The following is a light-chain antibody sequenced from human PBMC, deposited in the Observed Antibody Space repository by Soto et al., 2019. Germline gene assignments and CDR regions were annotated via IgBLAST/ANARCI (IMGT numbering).Light chain of an antibody. V-gene: IGKV3-15*01. J-gene: IGKJ2*01. CDR3: QQQDRVT. CDR2: GAS. CDR1: QSVSSN. Sequence: EIVMTQSPGTLSVSPGERATLSCRASQSVSSNLAWYQQKPGQAPRLLIYGASTRATGIPARFSGSGSGTEFTLTISSLQSEDFAVYYCQQQDRVTFGQGTKLEIK.